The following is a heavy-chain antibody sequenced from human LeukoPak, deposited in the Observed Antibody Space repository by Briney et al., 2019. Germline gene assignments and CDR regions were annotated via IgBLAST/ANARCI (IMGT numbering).Heavy chain of an antibody. V-gene: IGHV1-18*01. CDR2: ISIYNGNT. CDR3: ARDWGSRGSPGHFDY. D-gene: IGHD2-15*01. CDR1: GYTFCSYG. J-gene: IGHJ4*02. Sequence: ASVKVSCRPSGYTFCSYGPIWVRHAPGQGLEWMAWISIYNGNTNYAQKFQGRGTMTTDTSTSTAYMELRSLRSDDTAVYYCARDWGSRGSPGHFDYWGQGTPVTVSS.